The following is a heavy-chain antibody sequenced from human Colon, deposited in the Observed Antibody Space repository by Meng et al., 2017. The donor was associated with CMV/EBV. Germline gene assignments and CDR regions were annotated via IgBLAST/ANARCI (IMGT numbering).Heavy chain of an antibody. CDR1: GFTFSSYS. Sequence: GESLKISCAVSGFTFSSYSMAWVRQAPGRGPEWVSSIGGTGSYTYYADFAEGRFTVSRDNARKTVFLQMNSLRADDTAVYFCTRGRLGVPGVLQAPEYWGQGTLVTVSS. D-gene: IGHD3-3*01. CDR2: IGGTGSYT. V-gene: IGHV3-23*01. J-gene: IGHJ4*02. CDR3: TRGRLGVPGVLQAPEY.